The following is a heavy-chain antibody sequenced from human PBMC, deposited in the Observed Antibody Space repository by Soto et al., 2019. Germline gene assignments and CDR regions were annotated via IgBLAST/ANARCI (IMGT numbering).Heavy chain of an antibody. CDR3: ARVHFGVAFFDY. CDR1: GGSISSGDYY. D-gene: IGHD3-3*01. Sequence: QVQLQVSGPGLVKPSQTLSLTCTVSGGSISSGDYYWSWIRQPPGKGLEWIGYIYYSGSTYYNPSLKSRVTISVDTSKNQFSLKLSFVTAADTAVYYCARVHFGVAFFDYWGQGTLVTVSS. CDR2: IYYSGST. V-gene: IGHV4-30-4*01. J-gene: IGHJ4*02.